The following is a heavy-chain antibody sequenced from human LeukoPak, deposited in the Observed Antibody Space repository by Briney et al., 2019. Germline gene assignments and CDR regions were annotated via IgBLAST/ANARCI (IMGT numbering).Heavy chain of an antibody. CDR1: GGSISSSSYY. CDR3: ARRTGYRVPFDY. J-gene: IGHJ4*02. Sequence: PSETLSLTCTVSGGSISSSSYYWTWIRQSPGKGLEWIGSWYNNGTSYYNPSLHSRVTISLDTSKNQFSLKLTSVTAADTAVYYCARRTGYRVPFDYWGQGTLVTVSS. CDR2: WYNNGTS. V-gene: IGHV4-39*07. D-gene: IGHD3/OR15-3a*01.